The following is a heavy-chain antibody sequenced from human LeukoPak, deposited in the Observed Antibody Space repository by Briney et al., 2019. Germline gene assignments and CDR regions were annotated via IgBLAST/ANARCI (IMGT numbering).Heavy chain of an antibody. D-gene: IGHD3-9*01. J-gene: IGHJ4*02. CDR1: GFTLSRYA. CDR3: ARIGDQDDWEVPFDY. Sequence: PGGSLRLSCSASGFTLSRYARHWVRQAPGKGPEWVAVISYDGSIKDYADSVKGRFTIYRANSKNTVCLRMNSVRGEDTAVYYCARIGDQDDWEVPFDYCGQETLLTVSS. V-gene: IGHV3-30*04. CDR2: ISYDGSIK.